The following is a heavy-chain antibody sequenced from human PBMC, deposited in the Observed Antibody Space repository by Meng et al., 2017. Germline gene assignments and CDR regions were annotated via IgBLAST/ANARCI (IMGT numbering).Heavy chain of an antibody. D-gene: IGHD6-25*01. CDR2: INPKSGDT. Sequence: QVRRVQTGAEGKKPGASVKVSCKPSGYNFPDYYIHWVRRAPGQGLEWMGRINPKSGDTHYAQKFQARVTMTGDTSISTAYMELSGLRSDDTAMYYCARDEDISAAGKLFGDYWGQGTLVTVSS. CDR1: GYNFPDYY. V-gene: IGHV1-2*06. J-gene: IGHJ4*02. CDR3: ARDEDISAAGKLFGDY.